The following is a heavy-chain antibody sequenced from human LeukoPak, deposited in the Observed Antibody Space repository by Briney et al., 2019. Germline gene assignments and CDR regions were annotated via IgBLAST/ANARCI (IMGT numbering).Heavy chain of an antibody. V-gene: IGHV4-34*01. CDR1: GGSFSGYY. D-gene: IGHD4-23*01. CDR3: ARGPWKVVSFRGTPDDFDY. Sequence: SETLSLTCAVYGGSFSGYYWSWIRQPPGKGLEWIGEINHSGSTNYNPSLKSRVTISVDTSKNQFSLKLSSVTAADTAVYYCARGPWKVVSFRGTPDDFDYWGQGTLVTVSS. J-gene: IGHJ4*02. CDR2: INHSGST.